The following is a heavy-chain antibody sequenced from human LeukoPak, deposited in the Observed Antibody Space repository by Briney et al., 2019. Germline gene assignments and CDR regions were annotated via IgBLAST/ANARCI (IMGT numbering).Heavy chain of an antibody. D-gene: IGHD2-21*02. CDR2: INHSGST. CDR1: GGSFSGYY. V-gene: IGHV4-34*01. J-gene: IGHJ2*01. CDR3: ARHSLSRQHIVVVTAVHWYFDL. Sequence: SETLSLTCAVYGGSFSGYYWSWIRQPPGKGLEWIGEINHSGSTNYNPSLKSRVTTSVDTSKNQFSLKLNSVTAADTAVYYCARHSLSRQHIVVVTAVHWYFDLWGRGTLVTVSS.